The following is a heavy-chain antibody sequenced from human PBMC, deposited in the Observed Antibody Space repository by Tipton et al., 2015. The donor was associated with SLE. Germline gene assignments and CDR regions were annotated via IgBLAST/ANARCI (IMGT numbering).Heavy chain of an antibody. CDR3: ARCNISVAGADY. CDR2: ISYSGST. CDR1: GGSISSGSTSFYY. Sequence: TLSLTCSVSGGSISSGSTSFYYWGWVRQPPGKGLECIGSISYSGSTYYNLSLKSRVTISVDKSKNQFSLKLTSVTAADTAVYFCARCNISVAGADYWGQGTLVTVSS. V-gene: IGHV4-39*07. J-gene: IGHJ4*02. D-gene: IGHD2-15*01.